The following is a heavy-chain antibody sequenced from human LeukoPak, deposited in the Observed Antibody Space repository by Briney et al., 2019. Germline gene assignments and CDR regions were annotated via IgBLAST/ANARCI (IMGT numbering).Heavy chain of an antibody. V-gene: IGHV3-7*01. CDR3: ARHRNGGSQDDAFDI. J-gene: IGHJ3*02. Sequence: PGGSLRLSCAAFEFRFSNYWMTWVRQAPGKGLEWVADIKQDGSGKYYVDSVRGRFTISRQNAKNSLFLQMNSLRAEDTAVYYCARHRNGGSQDDAFDIWGQGTMVTVSS. CDR1: EFRFSNYW. D-gene: IGHD2-15*01. CDR2: IKQDGSGK.